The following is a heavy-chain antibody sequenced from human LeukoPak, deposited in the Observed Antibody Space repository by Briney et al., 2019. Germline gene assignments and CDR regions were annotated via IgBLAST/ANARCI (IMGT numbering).Heavy chain of an antibody. J-gene: IGHJ3*02. D-gene: IGHD5-12*01. V-gene: IGHV1-46*01. CDR3: AREGVAITASGRGAFDI. CDR1: GYTFTSYY. CDR2: LDPSGGGT. Sequence: ASVKVSCKASGYTFTSYYMHWVRQASGQGLEWMGILDPSGGGTSCAQKFQGRVTMTRDTSTSTVYMDLSSLTSEDTGVYYCAREGVAITASGRGAFDIWGQGAMVTVSS.